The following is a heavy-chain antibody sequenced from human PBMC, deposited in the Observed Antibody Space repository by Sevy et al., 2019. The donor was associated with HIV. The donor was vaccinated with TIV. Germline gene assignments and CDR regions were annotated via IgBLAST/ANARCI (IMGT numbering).Heavy chain of an antibody. CDR2: FDPEDGET. Sequence: ASVKVSCKVSGYTLTKLSMHWVRQAPGEGLEWMGCFDPEDGETIYAQTFQGRVTMTEDTSTDTADMDLSRLGSDDTAVYYCATTNPLKIVGATRGYYYFMDVWGKGTTVTVSS. J-gene: IGHJ6*03. CDR1: GYTLTKLS. V-gene: IGHV1-24*01. D-gene: IGHD1-26*01. CDR3: ATTNPLKIVGATRGYYYFMDV.